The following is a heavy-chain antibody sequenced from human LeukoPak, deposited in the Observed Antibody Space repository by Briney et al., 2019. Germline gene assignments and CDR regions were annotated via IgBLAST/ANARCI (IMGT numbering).Heavy chain of an antibody. D-gene: IGHD3-10*01. CDR1: GYSISSGYY. CDR3: ARSNAGSGSRWFDP. Sequence: SETLSLTCTVSGYSISSGYYWGWIRQPPGRGLEWIGSIYHSGSTYYNPSLKSRVIISEDTSKNQVSLKLSSVTAADTAVYYCARSNAGSGSRWFDPWGQGTLVTVSS. CDR2: IYHSGST. J-gene: IGHJ5*02. V-gene: IGHV4-38-2*02.